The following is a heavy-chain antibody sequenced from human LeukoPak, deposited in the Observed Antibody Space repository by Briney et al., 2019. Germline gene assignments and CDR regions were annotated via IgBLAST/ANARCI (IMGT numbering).Heavy chain of an antibody. CDR1: GGSISRDY. Sequence: SETLSLTCTVSGGSISRDYWSWIRQPPGKGLELIGYIYYSGSTYYNPSLKSRVTISVDTSKNQFSLKLSSVTAADAAVYYCASAQGCSDGTCYSVSWFDPWGQGTLVTVSS. CDR3: ASAQGCSDGTCYSVSWFDP. CDR2: IYYSGST. D-gene: IGHD2-15*01. J-gene: IGHJ5*02. V-gene: IGHV4-59*01.